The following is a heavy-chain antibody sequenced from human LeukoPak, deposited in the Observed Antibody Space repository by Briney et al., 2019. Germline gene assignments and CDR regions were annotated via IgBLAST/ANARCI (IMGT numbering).Heavy chain of an antibody. V-gene: IGHV3-21*01. CDR1: GITFSSSA. CDR2: ISSSSSYI. D-gene: IGHD6-13*01. Sequence: PGGSLRLSCAASGITFSSSAMGWVRQAPGKGLEWVSSISSSSSYIYYADSVKGRFTISRDNAKNSLYLQMNSLRAEDTAVYYCASGIAAAGTDYWGQGTLVTVSS. CDR3: ASGIAAAGTDY. J-gene: IGHJ4*02.